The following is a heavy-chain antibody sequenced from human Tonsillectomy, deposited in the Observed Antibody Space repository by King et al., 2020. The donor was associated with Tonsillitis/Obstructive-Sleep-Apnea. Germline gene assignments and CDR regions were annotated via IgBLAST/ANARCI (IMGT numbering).Heavy chain of an antibody. CDR3: ASGATMSGAPFDY. CDR2: ISYDGSNK. Sequence: QVQLVESGGGVVQPGRSLRLSCAASGFTFSSYAMHWVRQAPGKGREWVAVISYDGSNKYYAYSVKGRFTISRDNSKNTLYLQMNSLRAEDTAVYYCASGATMSGAPFDYWGQGTLVTVSS. V-gene: IGHV3-30*04. D-gene: IGHD5-24*01. CDR1: GFTFSSYA. J-gene: IGHJ4*02.